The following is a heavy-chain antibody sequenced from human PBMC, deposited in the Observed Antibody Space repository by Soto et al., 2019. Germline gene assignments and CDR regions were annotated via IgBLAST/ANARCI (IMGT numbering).Heavy chain of an antibody. Sequence: HLQESGPGLVKPSGTLSLTCDVSGGSISSSSWWTWVRQSPGKGLEWIGEIYHAGSPNYNPSFQSRVTILEDKSKNHFSLRLTSVTAADTAIYYCARGLSFRGDFDVWGQGTTVTVSS. V-gene: IGHV4-4*02. J-gene: IGHJ3*01. CDR1: GGSISSSSW. D-gene: IGHD2-21*02. CDR2: IYHAGSP. CDR3: ARGLSFRGDFDV.